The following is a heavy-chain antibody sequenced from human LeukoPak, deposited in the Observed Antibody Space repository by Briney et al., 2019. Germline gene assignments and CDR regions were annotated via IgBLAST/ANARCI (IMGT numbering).Heavy chain of an antibody. V-gene: IGHV4-30-2*01. CDR2: IYHSGST. D-gene: IGHD5-18*01. J-gene: IGHJ4*02. Sequence: SETLSLTCTVSGGSISSGGYYWSWIRQPPGKGLEWIGYIYHSGSTYYNPSLKSRVTISVDRSKNQFSLKLSSVTAADTAVYYCAREDTAMMWGFDYWGQGTLVTVSS. CDR3: AREDTAMMWGFDY. CDR1: GGSISSGGYY.